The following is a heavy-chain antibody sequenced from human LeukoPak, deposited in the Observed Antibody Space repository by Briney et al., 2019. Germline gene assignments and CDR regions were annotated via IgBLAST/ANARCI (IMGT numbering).Heavy chain of an antibody. V-gene: IGHV3-7*01. J-gene: IGHJ6*03. CDR1: GFTFSSYW. D-gene: IGHD6-25*01. Sequence: GGSLRLSCAASGFTFSSYWMTWVRQAPGKGPQWVATIKQDESAKYYVGSVKGRFTISRDNAENSLYLQMNSLRAEDTAVYHCARGPPLPGFSHYYMDVWGKGTTVTVSS. CDR2: IKQDESAK. CDR3: ARGPPLPGFSHYYMDV.